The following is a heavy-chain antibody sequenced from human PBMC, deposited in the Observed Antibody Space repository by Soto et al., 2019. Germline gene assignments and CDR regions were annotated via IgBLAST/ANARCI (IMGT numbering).Heavy chain of an antibody. Sequence: QVQLVQSGAEVKKPGASVKVSCKASGYTFTSYYMHWVRQAPGQGLEWMGIINPSGGSTSHAQKFQGRVTMTRDTSTSTVYMELSSLRSEDTAVYYCARGLFFSKTGEYFQQWGQGTLVTVSS. CDR1: GYTFTSYY. J-gene: IGHJ1*01. V-gene: IGHV1-46*03. D-gene: IGHD3-16*01. CDR2: INPSGGST. CDR3: ARGLFFSKTGEYFQQ.